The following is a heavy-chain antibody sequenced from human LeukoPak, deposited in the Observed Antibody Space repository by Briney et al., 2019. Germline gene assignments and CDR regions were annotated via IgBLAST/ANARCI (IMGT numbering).Heavy chain of an antibody. Sequence: SETLSLTCTVSGGSISHYYWSWIRQSPGQGLEWIGYIYYSGTTNYNPSLKSRVTISVDTSRNQFSLQLRSVTAADTAVYYCAREDPQTTVPEGMDVWGQGTTVIVSS. CDR3: AREDPQTTVPEGMDV. D-gene: IGHD4-17*01. CDR2: IYYSGTT. J-gene: IGHJ6*02. V-gene: IGHV4-59*01. CDR1: GGSISHYY.